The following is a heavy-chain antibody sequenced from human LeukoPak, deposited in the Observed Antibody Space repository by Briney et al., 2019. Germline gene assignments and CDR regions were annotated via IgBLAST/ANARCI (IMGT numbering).Heavy chain of an antibody. CDR3: ARVREYSSSSWVDYYFDY. CDR2: ITSSSSYI. D-gene: IGHD6-6*01. Sequence: PGGSLRLSCAASGFTFSSYNMNWVRQAPGKGPEWVSSITSSSSYIYYADSVKGRFTISRDNAKNSLYLQMDSLRVEDTAVYYCARVREYSSSSWVDYYFDYWGQGTLVTVSS. CDR1: GFTFSSYN. V-gene: IGHV3-21*06. J-gene: IGHJ4*02.